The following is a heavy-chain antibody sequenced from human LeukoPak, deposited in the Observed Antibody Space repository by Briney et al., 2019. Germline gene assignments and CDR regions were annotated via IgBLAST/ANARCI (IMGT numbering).Heavy chain of an antibody. V-gene: IGHV4-34*01. CDR3: AREGYDFWSGALVY. Sequence: SETLSHTCAVYGGSFSGYYWSWIRHPPGKGLEWIGEINHSGSTNYNPSLKSRVTISVDTSKNQFSLKLSSVTAADTAVYYCAREGYDFWSGALVYWGQGTLVTVSS. D-gene: IGHD3-3*01. CDR1: GGSFSGYY. CDR2: INHSGST. J-gene: IGHJ4*02.